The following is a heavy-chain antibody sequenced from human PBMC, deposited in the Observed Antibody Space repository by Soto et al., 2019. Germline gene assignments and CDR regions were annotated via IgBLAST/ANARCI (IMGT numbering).Heavy chain of an antibody. CDR2: INPNSGGT. D-gene: IGHD1-20*01. CDR1: GYTFTGYY. J-gene: IGHJ6*02. Sequence: QVQLVQSGAEVKKPGASVKVSCKASGYTFTGYYMHWVRQAPGQGLEWMGWINPNSGGTNYAQKFQGRVTMTRDTSISTAYRELSRLRSDDTAVYYFASWYNYAHYSYYGMDVWGRGTTVTVSS. V-gene: IGHV1-2*02. CDR3: ASWYNYAHYSYYGMDV.